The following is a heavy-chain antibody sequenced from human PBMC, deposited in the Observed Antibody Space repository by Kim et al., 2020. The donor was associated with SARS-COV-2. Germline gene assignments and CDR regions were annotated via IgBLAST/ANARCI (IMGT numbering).Heavy chain of an antibody. CDR3: AAGIAARPGWGY. V-gene: IGHV3-48*02. Sequence: FNADSVKARFTISRDNAKKSLYLQMNSRRYEDTAVYYCAAGIAARPGWGYWGQGTLVTVSS. D-gene: IGHD6-6*01. J-gene: IGHJ4*02.